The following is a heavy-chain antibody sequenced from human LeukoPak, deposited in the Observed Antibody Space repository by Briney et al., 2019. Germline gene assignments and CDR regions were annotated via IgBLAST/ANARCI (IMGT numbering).Heavy chain of an antibody. CDR3: AKDGGGYDFWSGYSKYNWFDP. V-gene: IGHV3-23*01. Sequence: GGSLRLSCAASGFTFDDFGMGWVRQAPGKGLEWVSAISGSGGSTYYADSVKGRFTISRDNSKNTLYPQLNSLRAEDTAVYYCAKDGGGYDFWSGYSKYNWFDPWGQGTLVTVSS. CDR1: GFTFDDFG. J-gene: IGHJ5*02. D-gene: IGHD3-3*01. CDR2: ISGSGGST.